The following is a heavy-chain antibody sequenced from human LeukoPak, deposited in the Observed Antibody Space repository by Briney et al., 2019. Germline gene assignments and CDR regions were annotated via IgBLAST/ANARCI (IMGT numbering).Heavy chain of an antibody. CDR1: GGSISSYY. J-gene: IGHJ5*02. CDR3: ARSYYYDSSASHSYNWFDP. V-gene: IGHV4-59*01. CDR2: IYYSGST. Sequence: SETLSLTCTVSGGSISSYYWSWIRQPPGKGLEWIGYIYYSGSTNYNPSLKSRVTIPVDTSKNQFSLKLSSVTAADTAVYYCARSYYYDSSASHSYNWFDPWGQGTLVTVSS. D-gene: IGHD3-22*01.